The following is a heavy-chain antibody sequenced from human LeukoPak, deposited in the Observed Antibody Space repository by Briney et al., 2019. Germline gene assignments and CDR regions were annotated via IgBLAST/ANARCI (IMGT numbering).Heavy chain of an antibody. CDR2: ISGSGGST. D-gene: IGHD3-22*01. CDR3: AKAYYDSSGYYESSGY. J-gene: IGHJ4*02. CDR1: GFTFSSYA. Sequence: GGSLRLSCAASGFTFSSYAMSWVRQAPGKGLEWVSAISGSGGSTYYADSVKGRFTISRDNSKNTLYLQMYSLRAEDTAVYYCAKAYYDSSGYYESSGYWGQGTLVTVSS. V-gene: IGHV3-23*01.